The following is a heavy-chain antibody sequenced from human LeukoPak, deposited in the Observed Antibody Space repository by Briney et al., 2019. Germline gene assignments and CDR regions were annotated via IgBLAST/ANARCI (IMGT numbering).Heavy chain of an antibody. Sequence: PSETLSLTCTVSGGSISSGDYYWSWIRQPPGKGLEWIGYIYYSGSTYYNPSLKSRVTISVDTSKNQFSLKLSSVTAADTAVYYGARVKGTMVRGVITTVDYWGQGTLVTVSS. D-gene: IGHD3-10*01. V-gene: IGHV4-30-4*01. CDR3: ARVKGTMVRGVITTVDY. CDR1: GGSISSGDYY. J-gene: IGHJ4*02. CDR2: IYYSGST.